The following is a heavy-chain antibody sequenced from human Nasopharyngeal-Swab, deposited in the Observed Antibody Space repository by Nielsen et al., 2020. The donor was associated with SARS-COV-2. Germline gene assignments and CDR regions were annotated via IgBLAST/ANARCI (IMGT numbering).Heavy chain of an antibody. CDR1: GFTFNTYA. V-gene: IGHV4-34*01. CDR2: INHSGST. CDR3: ARGGNYYDSSGYVYYYYGMDV. J-gene: IGHJ6*02. D-gene: IGHD3-22*01. Sequence: SCAASGFTFNTYAISWVRQPPGKGLEWIGEINHSGSTNYNPSLKSRVTISVDTSKNQFSLKLSSVTAADTAVYYCARGGNYYDSSGYVYYYYGMDVWGQGTTVTVSS.